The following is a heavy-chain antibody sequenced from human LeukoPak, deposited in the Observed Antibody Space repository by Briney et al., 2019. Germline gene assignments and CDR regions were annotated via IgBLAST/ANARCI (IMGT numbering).Heavy chain of an antibody. Sequence: GGSLRLSCAASGFTFSSYAMHWVRQAPGKGLEWVAVISYDGSNKYYADSVKGRFTISRDNSKNTLYLQMNSLRAEDTAVYYCARERERYDSSGYYGHYYYGMDVWGQGTTVTVSS. CDR3: ARERERYDSSGYYGHYYYGMDV. CDR1: GFTFSSYA. V-gene: IGHV3-30-3*01. D-gene: IGHD3-22*01. CDR2: ISYDGSNK. J-gene: IGHJ6*02.